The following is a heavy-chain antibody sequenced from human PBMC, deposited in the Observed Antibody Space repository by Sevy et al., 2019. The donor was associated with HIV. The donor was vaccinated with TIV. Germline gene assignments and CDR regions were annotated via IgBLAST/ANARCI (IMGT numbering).Heavy chain of an antibody. J-gene: IGHJ6*02. V-gene: IGHV1-18*01. CDR3: ARHRPQGVVIIPGSGYHYGADF. D-gene: IGHD3-3*01. CDR1: GYSFNMYG. Sequence: ASVKVSCKTSGYSFNMYGISWVRQAPGQGLEWMGWISVYTGDTDYRQMFRGRVTMTTDASTNTAYMELRRLTSDDTAVYYCARHRPQGVVIIPGSGYHYGADFWGQGTMVTVSS. CDR2: ISVYTGDT.